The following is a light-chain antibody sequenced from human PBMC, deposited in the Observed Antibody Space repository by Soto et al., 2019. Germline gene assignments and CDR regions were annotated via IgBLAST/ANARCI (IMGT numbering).Light chain of an antibody. J-gene: IGKJ1*01. CDR1: QSVSSAY. Sequence: EIVLTQSPGTLSLSPGERATLSCRASQSVSSAYLAWYQHKPGQPPTLLIYAASSRVTGIPDRFSGSGSGTDLTLTISRLETEDFAVYYCQQYGSSSTWTFGQGTKVEIK. CDR2: AAS. CDR3: QQYGSSSTWT. V-gene: IGKV3-20*01.